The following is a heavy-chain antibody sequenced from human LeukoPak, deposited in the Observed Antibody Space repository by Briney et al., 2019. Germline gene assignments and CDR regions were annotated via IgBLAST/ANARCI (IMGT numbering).Heavy chain of an antibody. V-gene: IGHV3-74*01. J-gene: IGHJ5*02. Sequence: TGGSLRLSCAAYEFTFSNHWMHWVRQAPGKGLEWVSRINGDGRSIGYADSVKGRFTVSRDNAKNMLYLQMDSLRAEDTAVYYCAKDRVLSGSGRFSNWLDPWGQGTLVTVFS. CDR3: AKDRVLSGSGRFSNWLDP. CDR2: INGDGRSI. D-gene: IGHD3-10*01. CDR1: EFTFSNHW.